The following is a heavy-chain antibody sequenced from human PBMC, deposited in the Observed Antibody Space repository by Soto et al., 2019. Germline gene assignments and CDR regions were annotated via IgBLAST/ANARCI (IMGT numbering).Heavy chain of an antibody. D-gene: IGHD3-22*01. CDR1: GFTFSSYA. V-gene: IGHV3-23*01. CDR3: AKPMIVVVTPAQH. CDR2: ISGSGGST. J-gene: IGHJ1*01. Sequence: EVQLLESGGGLVQPGGSLRLSCAASGFTFSSYAMIWVRQAPGKGLEWVSAISGSGGSTYYADSVKGRFTISRDNSKNTLYLQMISLRAEDTAVYYCAKPMIVVVTPAQHWGQGTLVTVSS.